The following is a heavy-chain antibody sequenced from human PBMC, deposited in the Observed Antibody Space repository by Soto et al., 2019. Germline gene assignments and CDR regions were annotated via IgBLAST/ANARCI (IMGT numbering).Heavy chain of an antibody. V-gene: IGHV4-39*01. D-gene: IGHD3-22*01. J-gene: IGHJ6*02. CDR2: IYYSGST. CDR1: GGSISSSSYY. Sequence: PSETLSLTCTVSGGSISSSSYYWGWIRQPPGKGLEWIGSIYYSGSTYYNPSLKSRVTISVDTSKNQFSLKLSSVTAADTAVYYCARHYRYYDSSGYYIADLGMDVWGQGTTVTVS. CDR3: ARHYRYYDSSGYYIADLGMDV.